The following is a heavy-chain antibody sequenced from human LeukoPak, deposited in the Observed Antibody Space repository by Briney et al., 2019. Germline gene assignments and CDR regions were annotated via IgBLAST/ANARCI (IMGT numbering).Heavy chain of an antibody. J-gene: IGHJ4*02. CDR2: IYTSGST. CDR1: GGSISSCY. CDR3: ARDPDYGDYGGAYFDY. V-gene: IGHV4-4*07. D-gene: IGHD4-17*01. Sequence: PSETLSLTCTVSGGSISSCYWSWIRQPAGKGLEWIGRIYTSGSTNYNPSLKSRVTMSVDTSKNQFFLKLSSVTAADTAVYYCARDPDYGDYGGAYFDYWGQGTLVTVSS.